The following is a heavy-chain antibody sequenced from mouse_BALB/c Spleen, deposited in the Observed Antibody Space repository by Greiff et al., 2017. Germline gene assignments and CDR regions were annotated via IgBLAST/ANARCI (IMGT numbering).Heavy chain of an antibody. CDR2: ISSGSSTI. CDR3: ERSEGSRHLTYVMDS. D-gene: IGHD1-1*01. CDR1: GFSFSSFG. J-gene: IGHJ4*01. V-gene: IGHV5-17*02. Sequence: EVQLVESGGGLVQPGGSRKLSCAASGFSFSSFGLHWVRQAPEKGLEWFAYISSGSSTIYYADTVKGRFTISSDNPKNTLFLQMTSLRSEDTAMYYCERSEGSRHLTYVMDSWGQGTQATASS.